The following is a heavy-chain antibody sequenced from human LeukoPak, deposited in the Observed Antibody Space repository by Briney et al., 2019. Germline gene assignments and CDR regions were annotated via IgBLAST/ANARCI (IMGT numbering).Heavy chain of an antibody. V-gene: IGHV3-21*01. J-gene: IGHJ4*02. D-gene: IGHD2-2*01. CDR2: ISSSSTYI. Sequence: GGSLRLSCAASGFTFSSYSMNWVRQAPGKGLEWVSSISSSSTYIYYADSVKGQFTISRDNAKNSLYLQMNSLRAEDTAVYYCARDGVGYCSSTTCKIDYWGQGTLVTFSS. CDR3: ARDGVGYCSSTTCKIDY. CDR1: GFTFSSYS.